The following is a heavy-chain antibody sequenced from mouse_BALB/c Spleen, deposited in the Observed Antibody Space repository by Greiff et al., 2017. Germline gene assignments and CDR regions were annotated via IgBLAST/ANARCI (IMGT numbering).Heavy chain of an antibody. Sequence: EVKLQESGGGLVKPGGSLKLSCAASGFTFSDYYMYWVRQTPEKRLEWVATISDGGSYTYYPDSVKGRFTISRDNAKNNLYLQMSSLKSEDTAMYYCARVPYGKGAMDYWGQGTSVTVSS. CDR1: GFTFSDYY. J-gene: IGHJ4*01. CDR2: ISDGGSYT. V-gene: IGHV5-4*02. CDR3: ARVPYGKGAMDY. D-gene: IGHD2-1*01.